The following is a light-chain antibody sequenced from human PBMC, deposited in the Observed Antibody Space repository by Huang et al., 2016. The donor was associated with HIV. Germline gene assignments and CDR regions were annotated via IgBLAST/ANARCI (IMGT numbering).Light chain of an antibody. CDR3: QQSYTPLRVA. CDR2: DAS. J-gene: IGKJ3*01. CDR1: QTISNF. Sequence: DIHMTQSPSSLSASVGDRVTITCRASQTISNFLNWYQQKPGQAPKLLIYDASTLQSGVPSRFSGGGSGTDFTLPITSLQPEDIAVYYCQQSYTPLRVAFGHGTKVDI. V-gene: IGKV1-39*01.